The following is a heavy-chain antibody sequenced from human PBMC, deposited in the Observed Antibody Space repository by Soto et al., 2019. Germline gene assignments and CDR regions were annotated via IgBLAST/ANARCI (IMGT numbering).Heavy chain of an antibody. Sequence: PVGSLRLSCAASGFTFSSYAMSWVRQAPGKGLEWVSAISGSGGSTYYADSVKGRFTISRDNSKNTLYLQMNSLRAEDTAVYYCAKAVSLYYYYYYGMDVWGQGTTVTVSS. CDR2: ISGSGGST. V-gene: IGHV3-23*01. CDR1: GFTFSSYA. CDR3: AKAVSLYYYYYYGMDV. J-gene: IGHJ6*02.